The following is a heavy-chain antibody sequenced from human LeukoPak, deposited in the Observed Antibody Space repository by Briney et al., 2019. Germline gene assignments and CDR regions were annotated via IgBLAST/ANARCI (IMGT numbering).Heavy chain of an antibody. Sequence: GGSLRLSCAASGFSFSEYYMSWLRQAPGKGLEWVSCISSGSSYTNYTDSVKGRFTISRDNAKRSLYLQMNSLTAEDTAVYYCARSGGTYGWFDPWGQGTLVTVSS. CDR2: ISSGSSYT. CDR1: GFSFSEYY. V-gene: IGHV3-11*03. CDR3: ARSGGTYGWFDP. D-gene: IGHD1-26*01. J-gene: IGHJ5*02.